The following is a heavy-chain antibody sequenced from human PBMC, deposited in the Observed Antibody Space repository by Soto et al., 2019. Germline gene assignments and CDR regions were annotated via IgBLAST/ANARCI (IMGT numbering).Heavy chain of an antibody. CDR2: INHSGST. CDR1: GGSFSGYY. D-gene: IGHD4-4*01. V-gene: IGHV4-34*01. J-gene: IGHJ4*02. CDR3: ARGDISNYSAPPGY. Sequence: SETLSLTCAVYGGSFSGYYWSWIRQPPGKGLEWIGEINHSGSTNYNPSLKSRVTISVDTSKNQFSLKLSSVTAADTAVYYCARGDISNYSAPPGYWGQGTLVTVAA.